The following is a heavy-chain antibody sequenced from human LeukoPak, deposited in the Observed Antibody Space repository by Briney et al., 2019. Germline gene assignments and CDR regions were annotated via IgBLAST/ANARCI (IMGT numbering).Heavy chain of an antibody. J-gene: IGHJ4*02. CDR1: GFTFSSYS. CDR2: ISSSSSYI. D-gene: IGHD1-7*01. CDR3: VREYNWNYVGLVSLGY. V-gene: IGHV3-21*01. Sequence: GGSLRLSCAASGFTFSSYSMNWVRQAPGKGLEWVSSISSSSSYIYYADSVKGRFTISRDNANNSLYLQMNSLRAEDTAVYYCVREYNWNYVGLVSLGYWGQGTLVTVSS.